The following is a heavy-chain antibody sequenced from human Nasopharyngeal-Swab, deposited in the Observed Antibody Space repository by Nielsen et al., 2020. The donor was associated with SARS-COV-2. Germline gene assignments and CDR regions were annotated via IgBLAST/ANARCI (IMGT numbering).Heavy chain of an antibody. CDR2: MNPNSANT. CDR1: GYSFTSYD. J-gene: IGHJ3*01. D-gene: IGHD1-14*01. Sequence: ASVQVSCKASGYSFTSYDINWVRQATAQGLEWMGWMNPNSANTGCAHKFQGRVTMTRNTSISTAYMELSSLRSEDTAVYYCAKRGAGTTGDAFDLWGQGTMVTVSS. CDR3: AKRGAGTTGDAFDL. V-gene: IGHV1-8*01.